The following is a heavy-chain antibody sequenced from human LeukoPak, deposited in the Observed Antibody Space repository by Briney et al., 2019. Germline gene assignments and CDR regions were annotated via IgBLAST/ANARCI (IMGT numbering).Heavy chain of an antibody. CDR3: AKAGPIAARPAVRYFDY. CDR2: ISGSGGST. Sequence: GGSLRLSRAASGFTFSSYAMSWVRQAPGKGLEWVSAISGSGGSTYYADSVKGRFTISRDNSKNTLYLQMNSLRAEDTAVYYCAKAGPIAARPAVRYFDYWGQGTLVTVSS. CDR1: GFTFSSYA. J-gene: IGHJ4*02. D-gene: IGHD6-6*01. V-gene: IGHV3-23*01.